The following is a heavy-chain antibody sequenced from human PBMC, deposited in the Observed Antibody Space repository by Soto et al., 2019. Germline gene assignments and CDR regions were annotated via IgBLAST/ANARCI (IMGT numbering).Heavy chain of an antibody. V-gene: IGHV3-13*01. CDR3: ARGPYGSVSPIAPYYFDY. Sequence: EVQLVESGGGLVQPGGSLRLSCAASGFTFSSYDMHWVRQATGKGLEWVSAIGTAGDTYYPGSVKGRFTISRENAKNSLYLQMNSPRAGDTAVYYCARGPYGSVSPIAPYYFDYWGQGTLVTVSS. J-gene: IGHJ4*02. D-gene: IGHD3-10*01. CDR2: IGTAGDT. CDR1: GFTFSSYD.